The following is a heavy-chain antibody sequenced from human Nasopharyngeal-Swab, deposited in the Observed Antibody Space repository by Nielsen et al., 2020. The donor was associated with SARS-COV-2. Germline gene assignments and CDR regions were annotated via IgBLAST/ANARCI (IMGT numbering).Heavy chain of an antibody. Sequence: ASVKVSCKVSGYTLTELSMHWVRQAPGKGLEWMGGFDPEDGETIYAQKFQGRVTMTEDTSTDTAYMELSSLRSEDTAVYYCASARRVAGPVAFDIWGQGTMVTVSS. J-gene: IGHJ3*02. CDR3: ASARRVAGPVAFDI. D-gene: IGHD6-19*01. CDR1: GYTLTELS. CDR2: FDPEDGET. V-gene: IGHV1-24*01.